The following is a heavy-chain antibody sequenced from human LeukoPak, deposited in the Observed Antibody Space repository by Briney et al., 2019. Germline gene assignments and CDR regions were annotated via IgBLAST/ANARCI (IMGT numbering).Heavy chain of an antibody. J-gene: IGHJ4*02. CDR1: AGSFSCYY. Sequence: SETLSLTCAVYAGSFSCYYWRWIRQPPGKGLEWIGEINHSGSTSYNPSLKSRVTISVDTSKNQFSLNLSSVTAADTAVYYCAIVGGQLAFDYWGQGTLVTVSS. V-gene: IGHV4-34*01. CDR2: INHSGST. D-gene: IGHD3-16*01. CDR3: AIVGGQLAFDY.